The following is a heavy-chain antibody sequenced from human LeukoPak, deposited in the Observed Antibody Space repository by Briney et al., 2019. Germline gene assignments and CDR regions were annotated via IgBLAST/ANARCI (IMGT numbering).Heavy chain of an antibody. Sequence: IPSETLSLTCTVSGYSISTGYYWDWIRQPPGKGLEWIGTFYHGGSTYYNPSLKSRVTISVDTSKNQFSLNLTSVTAADTAVYYCARDYSYSSSWSIFDYWGQGTLVTVSS. J-gene: IGHJ4*02. CDR3: ARDYSYSSSWSIFDY. CDR1: GYSISTGYY. D-gene: IGHD6-13*01. CDR2: FYHGGST. V-gene: IGHV4-38-2*02.